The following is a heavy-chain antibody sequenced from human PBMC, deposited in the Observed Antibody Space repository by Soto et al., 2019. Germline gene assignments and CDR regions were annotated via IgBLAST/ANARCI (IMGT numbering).Heavy chain of an antibody. Sequence: QITLNESGPTVVRPTETLTLTCRFSGFSLTTSGVGVGWIRQSPGKAPEWLALMYWDDDKRYSASLKIRLTITKDTSKTQVVLTVSDLDPTDTATYYCAHRVLRTVFGLVTTTAIYFDFWGQGTPVAVSS. CDR1: GFSLTTSGVG. J-gene: IGHJ4*02. CDR3: AHRVLRTVFGLVTTTAIYFDF. CDR2: MYWDDDK. V-gene: IGHV2-5*02. D-gene: IGHD3-3*01.